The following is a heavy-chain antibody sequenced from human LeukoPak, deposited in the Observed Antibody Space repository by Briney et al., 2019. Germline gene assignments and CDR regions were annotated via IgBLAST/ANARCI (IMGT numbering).Heavy chain of an antibody. D-gene: IGHD3-10*01. Sequence: GGSLLLSGAASGFTFSSYSMNGVGQAPGKGLEGVSSISSSSSYIYYAASGKGRFTISRDKTKNSLYLQMNSLRAEDTAVYYCARRASGSGISDYWGQGTLVTVSS. CDR3: ARRASGSGISDY. J-gene: IGHJ4*02. CDR2: ISSSSSYI. CDR1: GFTFSSYS. V-gene: IGHV3-21*04.